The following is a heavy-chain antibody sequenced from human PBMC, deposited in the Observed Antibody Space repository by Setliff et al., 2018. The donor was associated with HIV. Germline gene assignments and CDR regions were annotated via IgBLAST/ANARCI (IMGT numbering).Heavy chain of an antibody. Sequence: LSLTCTVSGGSISSGYYYWGWIRQAPGKGLEWLSYILTTGDLIYYADSVKGRFTVSRDNAKNSLYLQMNSLRAEDTAVYYCARVRGPTLREWWWDYWGQGTLVTVSS. CDR1: GGSISSGYYY. J-gene: IGHJ4*02. CDR3: ARVRGPTLREWWWDY. CDR2: ILTTGDLI. V-gene: IGHV3-11*04. D-gene: IGHD2-15*01.